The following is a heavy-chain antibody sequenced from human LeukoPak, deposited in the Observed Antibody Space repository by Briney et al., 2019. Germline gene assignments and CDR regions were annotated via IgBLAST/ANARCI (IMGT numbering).Heavy chain of an antibody. D-gene: IGHD3-3*01. CDR2: IYYSGST. CDR3: ARENFTYYYYGMDV. CDR1: GGSISSYY. J-gene: IGHJ6*02. Sequence: SETLSLTCTVSGGSISSYYWSWIRQPPGKGLEWIGYIYYSGSTNYNPSLKSRVTISVDTSKNQFSLKLSSVTAADTAVYYCARENFTYYYYGMDVWGQGTTVTVSS. V-gene: IGHV4-59*01.